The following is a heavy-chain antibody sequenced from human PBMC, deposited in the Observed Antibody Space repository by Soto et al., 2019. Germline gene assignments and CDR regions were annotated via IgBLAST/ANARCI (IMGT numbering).Heavy chain of an antibody. CDR1: GFTSSSYW. Sequence: GGSLRLSCAASGFTSSSYWMSWVRQAPGKGLEWVANIKQDGSEKYYVDSVKGRFTISRDNAKNSLYLQMNSLRAEDTAVYYCASFWSGSFDYWGQGTLVTVSS. CDR2: IKQDGSEK. D-gene: IGHD3-3*01. V-gene: IGHV3-7*01. CDR3: ASFWSGSFDY. J-gene: IGHJ4*02.